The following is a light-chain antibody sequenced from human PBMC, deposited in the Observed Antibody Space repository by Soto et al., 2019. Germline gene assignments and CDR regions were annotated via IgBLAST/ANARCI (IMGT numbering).Light chain of an antibody. Sequence: EIVLTQSPGTLSLPPGERATLSCRASQSISSTYLAWYRQKPGQAPRLLIYAASSRATGIPDRFSGSGSGTDVTLTISRLEPEDFAVYYCQQYYASSWTFGQGTRVEIK. CDR1: QSISSTY. V-gene: IGKV3-20*01. J-gene: IGKJ1*01. CDR2: AAS. CDR3: QQYYASSWT.